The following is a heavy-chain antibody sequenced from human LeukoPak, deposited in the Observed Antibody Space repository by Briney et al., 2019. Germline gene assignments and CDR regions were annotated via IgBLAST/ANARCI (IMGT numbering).Heavy chain of an antibody. CDR3: TTLARGNMVFSYYFDY. CDR2: IKSKTDGGTT. J-gene: IGHJ4*02. CDR1: GFNFSNAW. D-gene: IGHD3/OR15-3a*01. V-gene: IGHV3-15*01. Sequence: GGSLRLSCAASGFNFSNAWMSWVRQAPGKGLEWVGRIKSKTDGGTTDYAAPVKGRFTISRDDSKNTLYLQMNSLKTEDTAVYYCTTLARGNMVFSYYFDYWGQGTLVTVSS.